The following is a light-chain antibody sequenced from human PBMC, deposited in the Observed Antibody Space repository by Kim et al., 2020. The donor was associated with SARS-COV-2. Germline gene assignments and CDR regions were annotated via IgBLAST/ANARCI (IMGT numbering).Light chain of an antibody. Sequence: ELTQPPSASETPGQRVTISCSGSSSNIGSHSVYWYQQLPGTAPKLLIYRNNQRPSGVPDRFSGSKSGTSASLAISGLRSDDEADYYCAAWDDSLSGPVFGGGTQLTVL. CDR2: RNN. J-gene: IGLJ2*01. CDR3: AAWDDSLSGPV. V-gene: IGLV1-47*01. CDR1: SSNIGSHS.